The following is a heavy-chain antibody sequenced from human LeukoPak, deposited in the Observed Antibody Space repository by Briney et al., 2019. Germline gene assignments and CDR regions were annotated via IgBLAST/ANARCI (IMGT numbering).Heavy chain of an antibody. D-gene: IGHD3-16*01. Sequence: PSETLSLTCTVSGGSISSSYYYWGWIRQPPGKGLEWIGSIYYSGSTYYNPSLKSRVTVSADMSKNQFSLKLNSVTAADTAVYYCARGLGPIYFDYWSQGTLVTVSS. CDR3: ARGLGPIYFDY. V-gene: IGHV4-39*07. CDR2: IYYSGST. CDR1: GGSISSSYYY. J-gene: IGHJ4*02.